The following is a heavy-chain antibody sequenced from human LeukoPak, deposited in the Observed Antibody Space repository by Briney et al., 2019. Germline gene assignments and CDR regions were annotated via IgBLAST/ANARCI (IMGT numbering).Heavy chain of an antibody. CDR3: ARVLGSPPEGCWYGLDV. D-gene: IGHD2-15*01. CDR1: GFIFSSYA. V-gene: IGHV3-23*01. CDR2: ISKSADSS. Sequence: QPGGSLRLSCAASGFIFSSYAMDWVRQAPGKGLESIASISKSADSSYYIDSVKGRFTISRDNAKNMLYLQLNSLRAEDTAIYRCARVLGSPPEGCWYGLDVWGKGTTVTVSS. J-gene: IGHJ6*04.